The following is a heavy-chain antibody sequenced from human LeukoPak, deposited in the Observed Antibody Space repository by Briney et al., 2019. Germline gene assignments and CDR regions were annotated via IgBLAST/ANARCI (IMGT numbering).Heavy chain of an antibody. V-gene: IGHV3-33*01. Sequence: GGSLRLSCAASGYIFSYHAVHWVRQAPGKGLEWVAQVWSGGNYKYYGDSVRGRFFISRDDSKNTAYLQMNSVRVEDTAVYYCARYGQDIGPYGFDYWGQGTLVTVSS. CDR3: ARYGQDIGPYGFDY. CDR1: GYIFSYHA. D-gene: IGHD3-10*01. J-gene: IGHJ4*02. CDR2: VWSGGNYK.